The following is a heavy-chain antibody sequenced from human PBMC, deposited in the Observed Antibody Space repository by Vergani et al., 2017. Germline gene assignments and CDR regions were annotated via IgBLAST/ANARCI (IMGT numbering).Heavy chain of an antibody. D-gene: IGHD2-15*01. CDR3: TGSECSGTTCYGHYFEL. J-gene: IGHJ4*01. CDR1: GFRVTTYY. V-gene: IGHV3-66*01. Sequence: VELLESGGGLAQPGGSLRVSCSASGFRVTTYYMSWVRQAPGKGLEWGSAIKSDGRTSYAESVRGCVTISRDTYRNEVYLQMNILRVEDTGVYYCTGSECSGTTCYGHYFELWGHGSLVTVSS. CDR2: IKSDGRT.